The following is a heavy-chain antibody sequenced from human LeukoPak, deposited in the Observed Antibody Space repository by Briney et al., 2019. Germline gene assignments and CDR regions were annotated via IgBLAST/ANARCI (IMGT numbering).Heavy chain of an antibody. V-gene: IGHV1-46*01. CDR1: GYTFTNHY. CDR2: IDPSNGRT. CDR3: ATQQQGNMVGLNAFDI. Sequence: GASVKVSCKASGYTFTNHYVHWVRQAPGQGLEWMGVIDPSNGRTTYAQKFQGSVTMTRDISTSTAYMELSSLRSEDTAMYHCATQQQGNMVGLNAFDIWGQGTMVIVSS. D-gene: IGHD3-10*01. J-gene: IGHJ3*02.